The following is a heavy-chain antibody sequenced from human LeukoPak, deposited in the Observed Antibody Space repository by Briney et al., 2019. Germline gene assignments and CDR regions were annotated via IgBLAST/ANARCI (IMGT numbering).Heavy chain of an antibody. D-gene: IGHD2-21*01. CDR1: GFTFSDYY. V-gene: IGHV3-11*01. J-gene: IGHJ4*02. Sequence: GGSLRFSCAASGFTFSDYYMTWIRQAPGKGLEWVSGISVSSSAIYYADSVKGRFTISRDNAKNSLFLQMNSLRAEDTAVYYCARDQSYYRVWGQGTLVTVSS. CDR2: ISVSSSAI. CDR3: ARDQSYYRV.